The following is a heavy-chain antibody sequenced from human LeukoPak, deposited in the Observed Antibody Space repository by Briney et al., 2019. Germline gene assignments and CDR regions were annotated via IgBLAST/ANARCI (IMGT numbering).Heavy chain of an antibody. J-gene: IGHJ4*02. CDR3: VRETGWLFDF. Sequence: GGSLRLSCAATGFSFRDRYMSWIRQAPGKGMEWVAYISPNSDNIHYADSVKGRFTISRDNAKNSLFLQVNSPRAEDTAVYYCVRETGWLFDFWGQGTLVIVSS. D-gene: IGHD5-12*01. CDR2: ISPNSDNI. V-gene: IGHV3-11*04. CDR1: GFSFRDRY.